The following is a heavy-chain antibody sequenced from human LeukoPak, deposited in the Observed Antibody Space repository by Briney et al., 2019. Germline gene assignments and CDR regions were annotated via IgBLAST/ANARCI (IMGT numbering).Heavy chain of an antibody. V-gene: IGHV3-30*02. D-gene: IGHD5-18*01. CDR3: ARDGSESDDTGSGY. J-gene: IGHJ4*02. Sequence: PGGSLRLSCAASGFTFSSYGMHWVRQAPGKGLEWVAFIRYDGSNKYYADSVKGRFTISRDNSKNTLYLQMNSLRAEDTAVYYCARDGSESDDTGSGYWGQGTLVTVSS. CDR1: GFTFSSYG. CDR2: IRYDGSNK.